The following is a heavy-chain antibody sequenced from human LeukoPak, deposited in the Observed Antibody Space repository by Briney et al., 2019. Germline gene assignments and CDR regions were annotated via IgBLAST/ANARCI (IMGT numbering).Heavy chain of an antibody. CDR1: VVTFSSYS. J-gene: IGHJ4*02. D-gene: IGHD1-1*01. V-gene: IGHV3-21*01. CDR2: ISSSSSYI. Sequence: VGSLRLSSAPSVVTFSSYSMNSVREAPGEGLEWVSSISSSSSYIYDSESVKSRLTISRDNAKTSLYLQMQLLRAEGTAVYYCARGHSGTTTYFAYSGQGNLVTASS. CDR3: ARGHSGTTTYFAY.